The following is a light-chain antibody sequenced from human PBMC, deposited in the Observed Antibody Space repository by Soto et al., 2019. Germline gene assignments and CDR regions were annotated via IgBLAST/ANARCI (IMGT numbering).Light chain of an antibody. J-gene: IGLJ1*01. Sequence: QSVLTQPPSASGSPGQSVTISCTGTSSDVGIYNSVSWYQQHPGKAPKLIIYEVTKRPSGVPDRFSGSKSGNTASLTVSGLQAEDEADYYCSSYTGSSTVVFGTGTKVTVL. CDR3: SSYTGSSTVV. CDR2: EVT. V-gene: IGLV2-8*01. CDR1: SSDVGIYNS.